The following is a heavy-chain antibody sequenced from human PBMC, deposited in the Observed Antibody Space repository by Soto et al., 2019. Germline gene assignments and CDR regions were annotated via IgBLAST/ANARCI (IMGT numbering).Heavy chain of an antibody. D-gene: IGHD3-9*01. CDR3: AKDKVDSGYRFFDN. J-gene: IGHJ4*02. Sequence: PGGSLRLSCAASGFSFSSHAMNWVRQAPGKGLEWVSTIHGSGGSTFYADSMKGRFTISRDNSKNTLYLQMNRLTAEDTAVYFCAKDKVDSGYRFFDNWGQGTLVTVSS. CDR2: IHGSGGST. V-gene: IGHV3-23*01. CDR1: GFSFSSHA.